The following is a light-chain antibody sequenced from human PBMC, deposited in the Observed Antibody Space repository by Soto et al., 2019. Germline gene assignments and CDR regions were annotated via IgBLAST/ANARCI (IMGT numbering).Light chain of an antibody. CDR3: SSYTSSSTVV. CDR1: SSDVGGYNY. V-gene: IGLV2-14*01. CDR2: DVS. J-gene: IGLJ2*01. Sequence: QSALTQPASGSGSPGQSITISCTGTSSDVGGYNYVSWYQQYPGKAPKLMIYDVSNRPSGVSNRFSGSKSGNTASLTISGLQAEDEADYYCSSYTSSSTVVFGGGTQLTVL.